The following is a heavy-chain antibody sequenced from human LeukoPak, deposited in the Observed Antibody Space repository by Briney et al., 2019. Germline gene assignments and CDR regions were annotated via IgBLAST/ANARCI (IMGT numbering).Heavy chain of an antibody. J-gene: IGHJ5*02. D-gene: IGHD6-13*01. CDR1: GFTFSSYS. CDR2: ISSDSRTI. V-gene: IGHV3-48*01. Sequence: PGGSLRLSCAASGFTFSSYSMNWVRQAPGKGLEWVSYISSDSRTIYYADSVKGRFTISRDNAKNSLYLQMKSLRAEDTAVYYCARDRLAAGNWFDPWGQGTLVTVSS. CDR3: ARDRLAAGNWFDP.